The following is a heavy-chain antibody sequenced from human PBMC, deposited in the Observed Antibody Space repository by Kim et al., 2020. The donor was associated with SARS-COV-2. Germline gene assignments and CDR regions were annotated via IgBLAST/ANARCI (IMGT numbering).Heavy chain of an antibody. Sequence: YNPSLKSRLTRSVDTSKNQFSLKLSSVTAADTAVYYCAKSLVGYYYYYMDVWGKGTTVTVSS. V-gene: IGHV4-30-2*05. CDR3: AKSLVGYYYYYMDV. J-gene: IGHJ6*03.